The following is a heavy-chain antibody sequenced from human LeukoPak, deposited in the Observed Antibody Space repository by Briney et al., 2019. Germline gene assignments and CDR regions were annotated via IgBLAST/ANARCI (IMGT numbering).Heavy chain of an antibody. D-gene: IGHD3-22*01. V-gene: IGHV3-33*06. Sequence: PGRSLRLPCAASGFTFSSYGMHWVRQAPGKGLEWVAVIWYDGSNKYYADSVKGRFTISRDNSKNTLYLQMNSLRAEDTAVYYCAKNPRSYDSSGYYYPDPWGQGTLVTVSS. CDR1: GFTFSSYG. J-gene: IGHJ5*02. CDR2: IWYDGSNK. CDR3: AKNPRSYDSSGYYYPDP.